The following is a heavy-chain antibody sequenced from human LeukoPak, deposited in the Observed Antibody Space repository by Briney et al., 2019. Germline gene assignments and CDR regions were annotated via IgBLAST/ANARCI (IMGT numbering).Heavy chain of an antibody. CDR3: ARVRGASETFDY. CDR2: IYHSGST. J-gene: IGHJ4*02. Sequence: SETLSLTCTVSGYSISSGYYWGWIRQPPGQGLEWIGSIYHSGSTYYNPSLKSRVTISVDTSKNQFSLKLSSVTAADTAVYYCARVRGASETFDYWGQGTLVTVSS. CDR1: GYSISSGYY. D-gene: IGHD4/OR15-4a*01. V-gene: IGHV4-38-2*02.